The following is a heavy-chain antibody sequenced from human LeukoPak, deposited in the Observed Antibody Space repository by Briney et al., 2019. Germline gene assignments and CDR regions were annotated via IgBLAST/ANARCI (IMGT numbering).Heavy chain of an antibody. D-gene: IGHD5-12*01. Sequence: GGSLRLSCAASGFTSTDYAMNWVRQAPGKGLEWVSVLIGSSGSTDYADSVKGRFTISRDNSKNTVFLQTNSLRVEDTAIYYCAKGAYDYIEIAYFDSWGQGTLVTVSS. V-gene: IGHV3-23*01. CDR3: AKGAYDYIEIAYFDS. J-gene: IGHJ4*02. CDR1: GFTSTDYA. CDR2: LIGSSGST.